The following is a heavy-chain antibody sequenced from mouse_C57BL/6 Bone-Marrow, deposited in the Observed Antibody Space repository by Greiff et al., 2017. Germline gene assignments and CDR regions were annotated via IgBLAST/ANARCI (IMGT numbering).Heavy chain of an antibody. CDR3: ARNYYYGTNWYFDV. J-gene: IGHJ1*03. Sequence: EVQLQQSGPELVKPGASVKISCKASGYTFTDYYMNWVKQSHGKSLEWIGDINPNNGGTSYNQKFKGKATLTVDKSSSTAYMELRSLTSEDSAVYYCARNYYYGTNWYFDVWGTGTTVTVSS. V-gene: IGHV1-26*01. D-gene: IGHD1-1*01. CDR2: INPNNGGT. CDR1: GYTFTDYY.